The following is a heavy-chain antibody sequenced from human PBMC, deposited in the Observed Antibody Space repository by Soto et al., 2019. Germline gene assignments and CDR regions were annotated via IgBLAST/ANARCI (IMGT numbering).Heavy chain of an antibody. CDR2: ISSSSSTI. Sequence: GSLRLSCAASGFTFSSYSMNWVRQAPGKGLEWVSYISSSSSTIYYADSVKGRFTISRDNAKNSLYLQMNSLRAEDTAVYYCARDGWDYIWGSYPRLFDYWGQGTLVIVSS. CDR3: ARDGWDYIWGSYPRLFDY. V-gene: IGHV3-48*01. CDR1: GFTFSSYS. J-gene: IGHJ4*02. D-gene: IGHD3-16*02.